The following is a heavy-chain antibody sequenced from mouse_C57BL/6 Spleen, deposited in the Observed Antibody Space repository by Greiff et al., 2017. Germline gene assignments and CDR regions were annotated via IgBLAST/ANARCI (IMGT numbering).Heavy chain of an antibody. CDR2: ISSGGSYP. V-gene: IGHV5-6*01. CDR1: GFTFSSYG. D-gene: IGHD3-2*02. CDR3: ARMGDSSGLFAY. Sequence: EVQGVESGGDLVKPGGSLKLSCAASGFTFSSYGMSWVRQTPDQRLEWVATISSGGSYPYYPDSVKGRFTISRDNAKNTLYLQMSSLKSEDTARYYCARMGDSSGLFAYWGQGTLVTVAA. J-gene: IGHJ3*01.